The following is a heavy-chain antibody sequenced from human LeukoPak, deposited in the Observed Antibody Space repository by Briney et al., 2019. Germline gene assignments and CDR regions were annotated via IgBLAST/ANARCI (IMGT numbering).Heavy chain of an antibody. CDR1: GGSFSGYY. Sequence: SETLSLTCAVYGGSFSGYYWSWIRQPPGKGLEWIGEINHSVGTNYNPSLKSRVTISVDTSKNQFSLKLSSVTAADTAVYYCARAATTLYDSSGYYYGAGVFDMDVWGKGTTVTVSS. CDR3: ARAATTLYDSSGYYYGAGVFDMDV. J-gene: IGHJ6*03. V-gene: IGHV4-34*01. D-gene: IGHD3-22*01. CDR2: INHSVGT.